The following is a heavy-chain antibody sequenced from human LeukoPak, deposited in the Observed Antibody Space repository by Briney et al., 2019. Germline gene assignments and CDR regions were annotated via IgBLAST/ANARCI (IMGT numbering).Heavy chain of an antibody. V-gene: IGHV4-59*08. CDR3: ARGLRYFDWLSQELDY. CDR2: IYNSGST. Sequence: SETLSLTCTVSGGSVSSYYWSWIRQPPGEGLEWIAYIYNSGSTNYDLSLKSRVTISVDTSKNQFSLKLSSVTAADTAVYYCARGLRYFDWLSQELDYWGQGTLVTVSS. D-gene: IGHD3-9*01. CDR1: GGSVSSYY. J-gene: IGHJ4*02.